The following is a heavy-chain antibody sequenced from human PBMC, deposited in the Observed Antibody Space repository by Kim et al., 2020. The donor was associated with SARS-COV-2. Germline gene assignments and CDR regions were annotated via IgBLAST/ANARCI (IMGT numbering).Heavy chain of an antibody. CDR3: ARGRGVDY. CDR2: GSQK. J-gene: IGHJ4*02. Sequence: GSQKYYVYSAKGRFTISRDNAKNSVYLQMNSLRGEDTAVYYWARGRGVDYWGQGTLVTVSS. V-gene: IGHV3-7*04.